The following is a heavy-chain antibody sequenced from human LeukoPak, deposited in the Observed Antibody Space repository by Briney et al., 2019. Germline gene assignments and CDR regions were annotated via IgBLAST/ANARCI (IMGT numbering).Heavy chain of an antibody. CDR2: IIPIFGTA. Sequence: SVKVSCKASGGTFSSYAISWVRQAPGQGLEWMGRIIPIFGTADYAQKFQGRVTITTDESTSTAYMELSSLRSEDTAVYYCVRDPDDDFWSGPFDYWGQGTLVTVSS. CDR3: VRDPDDDFWSGPFDY. CDR1: GGTFSSYA. J-gene: IGHJ4*02. V-gene: IGHV1-69*05. D-gene: IGHD3-3*01.